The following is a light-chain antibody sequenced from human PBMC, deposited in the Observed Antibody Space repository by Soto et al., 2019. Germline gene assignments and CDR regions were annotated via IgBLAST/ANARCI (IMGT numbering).Light chain of an antibody. CDR2: GNN. V-gene: IGLV1-40*01. J-gene: IGLJ1*01. Sequence: QSVLTQPPSVSGAPGQRVTISCIGSTSNIGSGYDVHWYQKTPGTAPKHLIYGNNNRPSGVPDRFSGSKSDTSASLAINGLQAEDEADYYCQSYDNMVSPYNYVFGTGTKVTVL. CDR3: QSYDNMVSPYNYV. CDR1: TSNIGSGYD.